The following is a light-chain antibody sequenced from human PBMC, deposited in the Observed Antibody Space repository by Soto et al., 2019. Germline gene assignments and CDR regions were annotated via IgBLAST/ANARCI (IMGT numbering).Light chain of an antibody. CDR2: ESS. CDR3: CSYAGSRTFV. V-gene: IGLV2-23*01. CDR1: SSDVGAYNL. Sequence: QAALTQPASVSGSPEQSITISCTGTSSDVGAYNLVSWYQQNPGKAPRLIIYESSKRPSGISHRFSGSKSDNTASLTISGLRAEDEAHYHCCSYAGSRTFVFGGGTQLTVL. J-gene: IGLJ3*02.